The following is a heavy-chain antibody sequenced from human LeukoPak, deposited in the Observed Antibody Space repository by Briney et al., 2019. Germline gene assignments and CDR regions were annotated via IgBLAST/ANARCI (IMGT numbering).Heavy chain of an antibody. CDR1: GFTFSSYG. J-gene: IGHJ4*02. CDR3: AKPPYGRDVYNYFDY. V-gene: IGHV3-30*18. CDR2: ISYDGSNK. D-gene: IGHD5-24*01. Sequence: PGGSLRLSCAASGFTFSSYGMHWVRQAPGKGLEWVAVISYDGSNKYYADSVKGRFTISRDNSKNTLYLQMNSLRAEDTAVYYCAKPPYGRDVYNYFDYWGQGTPVTVSS.